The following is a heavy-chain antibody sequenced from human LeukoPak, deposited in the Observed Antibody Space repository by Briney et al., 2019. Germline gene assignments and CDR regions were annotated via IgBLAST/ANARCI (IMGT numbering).Heavy chain of an antibody. D-gene: IGHD3-10*01. CDR3: ARDLFYYGSGSALGGYYMDV. J-gene: IGHJ6*03. Sequence: ASVKVSCKASGYTFTSYGISWVRQAPGQGLEWMGWISAYNGNTNYAQKLQGRVTMTTDTSTSTAYMELRSLRSDDTAVYYCARDLFYYGSGSALGGYYMDVWGKGTTVTVSS. CDR2: ISAYNGNT. CDR1: GYTFTSYG. V-gene: IGHV1-18*01.